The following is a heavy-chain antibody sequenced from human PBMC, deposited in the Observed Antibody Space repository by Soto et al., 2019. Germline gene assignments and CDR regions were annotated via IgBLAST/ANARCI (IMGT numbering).Heavy chain of an antibody. D-gene: IGHD2-15*01. CDR2: ISGSGGST. Sequence: PGGSLRLSCAASGFTFSSYAMSWVRQAPGKGLEWVSAISGSGGSTYYADSVKGRFTISRDNSKNTLYLQMNSLRAEDTVVYYCAKPNCSGGSCYFDYWGQGTLVTVSS. CDR3: AKPNCSGGSCYFDY. J-gene: IGHJ4*02. V-gene: IGHV3-23*01. CDR1: GFTFSSYA.